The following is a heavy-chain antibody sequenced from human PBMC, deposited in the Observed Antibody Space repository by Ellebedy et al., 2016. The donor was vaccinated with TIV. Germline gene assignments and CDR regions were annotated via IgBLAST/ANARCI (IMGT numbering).Heavy chain of an antibody. V-gene: IGHV4-34*01. Sequence: SETLSLXCAVYGASFSHYYWSWIRQPPGKVLEWIGEINHSGSTNYNPSLKSRVTITVDTSKNQFSLKLNTVTAADTAFYYCARGRGGTYSIPFDYWGQGTLVTVSS. CDR1: GASFSHYY. CDR3: ARGRGGTYSIPFDY. CDR2: INHSGST. D-gene: IGHD1-26*01. J-gene: IGHJ4*02.